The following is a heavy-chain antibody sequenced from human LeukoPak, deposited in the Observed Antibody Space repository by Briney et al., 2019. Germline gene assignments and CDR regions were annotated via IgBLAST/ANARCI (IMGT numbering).Heavy chain of an antibody. V-gene: IGHV1-18*01. D-gene: IGHD3-3*01. CDR1: GYTFTSYG. J-gene: IGHJ6*03. CDR3: ARDPSLLRFLEWLPNYYMDV. Sequence: GASVKVSCKASGYTFTSYGISWVRQAPGQGLEWMGWISAYNGNTNYAQKFQGRVTMTRDTSISTAYMELSRLRSDDTAVYYCARDPSLLRFLEWLPNYYMDVWGKGTTVTVSS. CDR2: ISAYNGNT.